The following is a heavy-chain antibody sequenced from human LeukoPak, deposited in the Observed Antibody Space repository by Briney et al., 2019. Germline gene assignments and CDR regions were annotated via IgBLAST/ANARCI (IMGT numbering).Heavy chain of an antibody. CDR1: GGSFSGYY. Sequence: SEALSLTCAVYGGSFSGYYWSWIRQPPGKGLEWIGEINHSGSTNYNPSLKSRVTISVDTSKNQFSLKLSSVTAADTAVYYCARGYYYGSGSYPYYCGQGTLVTVSS. CDR3: ARGYYYGSGSYPYY. D-gene: IGHD3-10*01. CDR2: INHSGST. V-gene: IGHV4-34*01. J-gene: IGHJ4*02.